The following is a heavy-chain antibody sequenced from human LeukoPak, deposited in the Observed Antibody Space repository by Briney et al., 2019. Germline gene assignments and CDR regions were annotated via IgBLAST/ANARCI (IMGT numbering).Heavy chain of an antibody. Sequence: GGSLRLSCAASGFTFSSYSMNWVRQAPGKGLEWVSYISSSSSTIYYADSVKGRFTISRDNAKNSLYLQMNSLRDEDRAVYYCARASDSGYDMYFDYWGQGTLVTVSS. J-gene: IGHJ4*02. CDR1: GFTFSSYS. D-gene: IGHD5-12*01. CDR2: ISSSSSTI. CDR3: ARASDSGYDMYFDY. V-gene: IGHV3-48*02.